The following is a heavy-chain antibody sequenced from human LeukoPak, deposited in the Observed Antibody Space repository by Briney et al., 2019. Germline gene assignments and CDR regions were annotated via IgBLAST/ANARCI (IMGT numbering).Heavy chain of an antibody. CDR3: ARARAPGIAAAGPDY. D-gene: IGHD6-13*01. Sequence: ASVKVSCKASGYTFTAYYMHWVRQAPGQGLEWMGRINPNSGSTNYAQKFQGRVTMTRDTSISTAYMELSRLRSDDTAVYYCARARAPGIAAAGPDYWGQGTLVTVSS. CDR2: INPNSGST. J-gene: IGHJ4*02. CDR1: GYTFTAYY. V-gene: IGHV1-2*06.